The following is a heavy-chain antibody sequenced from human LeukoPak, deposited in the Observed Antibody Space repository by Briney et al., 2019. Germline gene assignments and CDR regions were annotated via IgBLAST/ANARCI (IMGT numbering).Heavy chain of an antibody. CDR1: GGSISSYY. D-gene: IGHD2-2*01. J-gene: IGHJ6*02. Sequence: SETLSLTCTVSGGSISSYYWSWIRQPPGKRLESIGYIYYSRSTNYNPSLKSRVTISVDTSKNQFSLKLSSVTAADTAVYYCARDRTVPDPYYYYYGMDVWGQGTTVTVSS. CDR3: ARDRTVPDPYYYYYGMDV. V-gene: IGHV4-59*01. CDR2: IYYSRST.